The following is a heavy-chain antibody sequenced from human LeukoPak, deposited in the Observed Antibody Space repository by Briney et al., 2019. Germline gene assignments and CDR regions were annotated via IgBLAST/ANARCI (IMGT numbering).Heavy chain of an antibody. CDR3: ASGRSSWLTGMVA. Sequence: PGGSLRLSCAASGFTFSSYAMSWVRQAPGKGLEWVAVISYDGSNKYYADSVKGRFTISRDNSKNTLYLQMNSLRAEDTAVYYCASGRSSWLTGMVAWGQGTLVTVSS. CDR2: ISYDGSNK. D-gene: IGHD6-13*01. CDR1: GFTFSSYA. V-gene: IGHV3-30*04. J-gene: IGHJ5*02.